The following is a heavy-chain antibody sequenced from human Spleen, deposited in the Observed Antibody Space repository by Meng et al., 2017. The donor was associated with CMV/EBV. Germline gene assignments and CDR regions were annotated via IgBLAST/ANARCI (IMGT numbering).Heavy chain of an antibody. J-gene: IGHJ5*02. Sequence: ASVKVSCKVAGHTFNSYGITWVRQAPGQGLEWVGWISSYNSNTNYAQKLQGRVTLTTDTSTSIASMELRSLRSDDAAVYYCATIAYCGGDCYQIHPLYDHWGQGTLVTVSS. CDR1: GHTFNSYG. CDR3: ATIAYCGGDCYQIHPLYDH. D-gene: IGHD2-21*01. V-gene: IGHV1-18*01. CDR2: ISSYNSNT.